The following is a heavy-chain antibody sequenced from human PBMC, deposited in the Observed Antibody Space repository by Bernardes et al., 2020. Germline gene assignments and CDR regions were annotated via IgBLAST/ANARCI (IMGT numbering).Heavy chain of an antibody. Sequence: GGSLRLSCAASGFTFSSYEMNWVRQAPGKGLEWVSYMSSSGSTIYYADSVKGRFTISRDNAKNSLYLQMNSLRAEDTAVYYCARAPWGITFGGVIVNGPHFDYWGQGTLVTVSS. CDR3: ARAPWGITFGGVIVNGPHFDY. CDR2: MSSSGSTI. CDR1: GFTFSSYE. V-gene: IGHV3-48*03. D-gene: IGHD3-16*02. J-gene: IGHJ4*02.